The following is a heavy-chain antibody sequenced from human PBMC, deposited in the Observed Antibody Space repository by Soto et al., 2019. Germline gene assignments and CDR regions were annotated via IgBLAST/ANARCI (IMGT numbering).Heavy chain of an antibody. J-gene: IGHJ6*02. CDR2: IYHGGST. CDR3: ARGRNWVATNYDSSGWYPTYYYYGMDV. V-gene: IGHV4-38-2*01. Sequence: PSETLSLTCAVSGYSISSGYYWGWLRQPPGKGLEWIGSIYHGGSTYYNPSLNSRVTISVDTSKNQFSLKLSSVTAADTAVYYCARGRNWVATNYDSSGWYPTYYYYGMDVWGQGTTVTVSS. CDR1: GYSISSGYY. D-gene: IGHD6-19*01.